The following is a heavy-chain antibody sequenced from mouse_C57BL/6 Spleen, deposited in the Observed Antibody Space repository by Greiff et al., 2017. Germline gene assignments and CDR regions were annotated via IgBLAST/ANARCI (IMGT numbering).Heavy chain of an antibody. CDR3: ANLYGVGDFDV. J-gene: IGHJ1*03. CDR1: GYSFTDYN. Sequence: VHVKQSGPELVKPGASVKISCKASGYSFTDYNMNWVKQSNGKSLEWIGVINPNYGTTSYNQKFKGKATLTVDQSSSTAYMQLNSLTSEDSAVYYCANLYGVGDFDVWGTGTTVTVSS. CDR2: INPNYGTT. D-gene: IGHD1-1*01. V-gene: IGHV1-39*01.